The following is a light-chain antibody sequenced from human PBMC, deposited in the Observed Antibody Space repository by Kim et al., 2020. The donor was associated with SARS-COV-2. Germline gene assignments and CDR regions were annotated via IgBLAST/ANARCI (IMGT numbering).Light chain of an antibody. Sequence: QSVLTQPRSVSGSPGQSVTLSCTGTNNDIGRYNYVSWYQLHPGKAPKLIIYDVTRRPSGVPHRFSGSKSADTASLTISGLQTEDEADYYCCSYAGSDSFVVFGGGTQLTVL. J-gene: IGLJ2*01. CDR2: DVT. V-gene: IGLV2-11*01. CDR1: NNDIGRYNY. CDR3: CSYAGSDSFVV.